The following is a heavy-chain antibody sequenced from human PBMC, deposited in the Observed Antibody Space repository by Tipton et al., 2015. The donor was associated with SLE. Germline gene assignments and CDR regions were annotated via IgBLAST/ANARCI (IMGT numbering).Heavy chain of an antibody. J-gene: IGHJ6*03. V-gene: IGHV3-66*01. Sequence: RLSCAASGFSVSRNYMNWVRRPPGRGLEWVSVIYSGGATYYADTVKGRFTMSRDNAKNSLYLQMNSLRAEDTAVYYCGRDPHLYYYYMDVWGKGTTVTVSS. CDR3: GRDPHLYYYYMDV. CDR1: GFSVSRNY. CDR2: IYSGGAT.